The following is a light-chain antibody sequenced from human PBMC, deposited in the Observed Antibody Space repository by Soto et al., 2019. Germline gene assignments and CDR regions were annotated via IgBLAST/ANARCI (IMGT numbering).Light chain of an antibody. CDR2: GAS. Sequence: EIVLTQSPGTLSLSPGERATLSCRASQSVSSSYLAWYQQKTGQAPRLLISGASSRATGIPDRFSGSGSETDFTLTISRLEPEDFALYYCQQYGGSPITFGQGTRLEIK. CDR3: QQYGGSPIT. J-gene: IGKJ5*01. V-gene: IGKV3-20*01. CDR1: QSVSSSY.